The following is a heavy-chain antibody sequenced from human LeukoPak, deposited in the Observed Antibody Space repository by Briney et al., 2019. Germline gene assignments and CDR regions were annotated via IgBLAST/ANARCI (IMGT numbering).Heavy chain of an antibody. Sequence: PSETLSLTCAVYGGSFSGYYWSWIRQPPGKGLEWIGEINHSGSTNYNPSLKSRVTISVDTSKNQFSLKLSSVTAADTAVYYCARRDTRSSRRSGFDYWGQGTLVTVSS. CDR1: GGSFSGYY. CDR3: ARRDTRSSRRSGFDY. V-gene: IGHV4-34*01. CDR2: INHSGST. J-gene: IGHJ4*02. D-gene: IGHD6-13*01.